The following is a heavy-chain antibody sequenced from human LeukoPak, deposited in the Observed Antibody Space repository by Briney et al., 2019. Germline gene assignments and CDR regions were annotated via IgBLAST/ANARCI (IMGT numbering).Heavy chain of an antibody. CDR3: ARVRDDVFYDY. CDR2: INWNGGST. D-gene: IGHD1-1*01. CDR1: GFTFDDYG. V-gene: IGHV3-20*04. Sequence: GGSLRLSCAASGFTFDDYGMSWVRQAPGKGLEWASGINWNGGSTGYADSVKGRFTISRDNAKNSLYLQMNSLRAEDTAVYYCARVRDDVFYDYWGQGTLVTVSS. J-gene: IGHJ4*02.